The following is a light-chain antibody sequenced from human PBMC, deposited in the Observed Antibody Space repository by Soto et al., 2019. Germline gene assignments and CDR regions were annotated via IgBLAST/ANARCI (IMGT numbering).Light chain of an antibody. J-gene: IGKJ1*01. CDR2: GSS. CDR3: QQYADWPRT. Sequence: EIVLTQSPATLSVSPGEGATLSCRASQSVSSDLAWYQHRPDQAPRLLISGSSTRATDIPDRFRGSGSGTVFTLTINSLQSEDVAVYYCQQYADWPRTFGQGTKVEIK. V-gene: IGKV3D-15*01. CDR1: QSVSSD.